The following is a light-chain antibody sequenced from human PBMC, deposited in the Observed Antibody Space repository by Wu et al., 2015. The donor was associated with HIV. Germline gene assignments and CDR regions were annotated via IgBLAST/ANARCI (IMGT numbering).Light chain of an antibody. Sequence: EIVLTQSPGTLSLSPGERATLSCRASQSISSSYLAWYQQKPGQAPRLLIYGASSRATGIPDRFSGSGSGTDFTLTIIRLEPEDLAVYFCQQYGSTPNSFGQGTKVEIK. CDR3: QQYGSTPNS. CDR2: GAS. J-gene: IGKJ2*03. CDR1: QSISSSY. V-gene: IGKV3-20*01.